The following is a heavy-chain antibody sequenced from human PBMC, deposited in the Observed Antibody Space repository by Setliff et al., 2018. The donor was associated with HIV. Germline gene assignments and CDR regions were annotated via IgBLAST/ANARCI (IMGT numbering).Heavy chain of an antibody. CDR3: ARLMHYYDSFWVLWRENYFDS. CDR1: GASIRGHY. Sequence: SETLSLTCSVSGASIRGHYWSWIRQSPGKGLEWIGNIYYSGNTNYNPSFKSRVTISVDTSKNQFSLRVNSLTAAYTAVYYCARLMHYYDSFWVLWRENYFDSWGRGTLVTVSS. CDR2: IYYSGNT. V-gene: IGHV4-59*08. D-gene: IGHD3-22*01. J-gene: IGHJ4*01.